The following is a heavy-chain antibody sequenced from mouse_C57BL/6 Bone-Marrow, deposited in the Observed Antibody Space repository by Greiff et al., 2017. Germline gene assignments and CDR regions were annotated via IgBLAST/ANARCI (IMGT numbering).Heavy chain of an antibody. V-gene: IGHV2-2*01. CDR1: GFSLTSYG. CDR3: ARRDYYGSPLMDY. CDR2: IWSGGST. Sequence: VKVEESGPGLVQPSQSLSITCTVSGFSLTSYGVHWVRQSPGKGLEWLGVIWSGGSTDYNAAFISRLSISKDNSKSQVFFKMNSLQADDTAIYYCARRDYYGSPLMDYWGQGTSVTVSS. J-gene: IGHJ4*01. D-gene: IGHD1-1*01.